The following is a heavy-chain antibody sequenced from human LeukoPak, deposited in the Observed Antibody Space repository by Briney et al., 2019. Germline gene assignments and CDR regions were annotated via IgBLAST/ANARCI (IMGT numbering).Heavy chain of an antibody. Sequence: SETLSLTCTVSGGSISSSSYYWGWIRQPPGKGLEWNGSIYYSASTYYNPSLKSRVTISVDTSKNQFSLKLSSVTAADTAVYYCARRLAAAAFDYWGQGTLVTVSS. D-gene: IGHD6-13*01. V-gene: IGHV4-39*01. CDR2: IYYSAST. CDR1: GGSISSSSYY. J-gene: IGHJ4*02. CDR3: ARRLAAAAFDY.